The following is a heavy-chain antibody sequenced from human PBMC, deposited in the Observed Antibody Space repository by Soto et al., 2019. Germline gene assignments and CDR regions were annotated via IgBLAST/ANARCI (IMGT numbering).Heavy chain of an antibody. V-gene: IGHV3-33*01. J-gene: IGHJ6*02. Sequence: PGGSLRLSCAASGFTFSSYGMHWVRQAPGKGLEWVAVIWYDGSNKYYADSVKGRFTISRDNSKNTLYLQMNSLRAEDTAVYYCARGITMVRGVINPLRADYYYGMDVWGQGTTVTVSS. CDR1: GFTFSSYG. CDR3: ARGITMVRGVINPLRADYYYGMDV. D-gene: IGHD3-10*01. CDR2: IWYDGSNK.